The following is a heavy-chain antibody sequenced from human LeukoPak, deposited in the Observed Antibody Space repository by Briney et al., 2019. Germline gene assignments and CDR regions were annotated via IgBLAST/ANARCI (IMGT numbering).Heavy chain of an antibody. CDR1: GFTFSSYA. V-gene: IGHV3-30-3*01. D-gene: IGHD3-10*01. J-gene: IGHJ4*02. CDR3: ARSLSSGSYYNTLDY. Sequence: GGSLRLSCAASGFTFSSYAMPWVRQAPGKGLEWVAVISYDGSNKYYADSVKGRFTISRDNSKNTLYLQMNSLRAEDTAVYYCARSLSSGSYYNTLDYWGQGTLVTVSS. CDR2: ISYDGSNK.